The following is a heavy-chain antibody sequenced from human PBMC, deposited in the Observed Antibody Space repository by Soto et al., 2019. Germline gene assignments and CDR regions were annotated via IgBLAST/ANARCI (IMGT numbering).Heavy chain of an antibody. CDR3: ASRIAAALGGGMDV. J-gene: IGHJ6*02. CDR2: ISAYNGNT. Sequence: QVQLVQSGAEVKKPGASVQVSCKASGYTFTSYGIIWVRQAPGQGLEWMGWISAYNGNTNDAQKLQGRVTMTTDTSTSTAYMELRSLRSDDTAVYYCASRIAAALGGGMDVWGQGTTVTVSS. D-gene: IGHD6-13*01. V-gene: IGHV1-18*04. CDR1: GYTFTSYG.